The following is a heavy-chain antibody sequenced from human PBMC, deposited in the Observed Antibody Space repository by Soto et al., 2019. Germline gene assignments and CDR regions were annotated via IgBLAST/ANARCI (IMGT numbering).Heavy chain of an antibody. CDR3: AKQSTVVTPGYYYYGMDV. V-gene: IGHV3-23*01. Sequence: HPGGSLRLSCAASGFTFSSYAMSWVRQAPGKGLEWVSAISGSGGSTYYADSVKGRFTISRDNSKNTLYLQMNSLRAEDTAVYYCAKQSTVVTPGYYYYGMDVWGQGTTVTVSS. J-gene: IGHJ6*02. CDR1: GFTFSSYA. CDR2: ISGSGGST. D-gene: IGHD4-17*01.